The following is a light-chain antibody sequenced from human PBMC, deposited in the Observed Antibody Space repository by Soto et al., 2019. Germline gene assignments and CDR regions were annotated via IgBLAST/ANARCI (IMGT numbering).Light chain of an antibody. CDR2: EVS. J-gene: IGLJ2*01. V-gene: IGLV2-8*01. Sequence: QSVLTQPPSASGSPGQSVTISCIGTSSDVGCYNYVSWYQQHPGKAPKLMIYEVSKRPSGVPDRFSGSKSGNTASLTVSGLQAEDEADYYCSSYAASNNLGVFGGGTKLTVL. CDR1: SSDVGCYNY. CDR3: SSYAASNNLGV.